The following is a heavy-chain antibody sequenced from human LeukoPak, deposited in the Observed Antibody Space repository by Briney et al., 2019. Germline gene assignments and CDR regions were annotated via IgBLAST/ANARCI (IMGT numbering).Heavy chain of an antibody. D-gene: IGHD3-10*01. CDR3: ARGWSVILWSGESTNFDY. V-gene: IGHV4-34*01. CDR2: INHSGST. J-gene: IGHJ4*02. Sequence: PSETLSLTCAVYGGSFSGYYWSWIRQPPGKGLEWIGEINHSGSTNYNPSLKSRVTISVDTSKNQFSLKLSSVTAADAAVYYCARGWSVILWSGESTNFDYWGQGTLVTVSS. CDR1: GGSFSGYY.